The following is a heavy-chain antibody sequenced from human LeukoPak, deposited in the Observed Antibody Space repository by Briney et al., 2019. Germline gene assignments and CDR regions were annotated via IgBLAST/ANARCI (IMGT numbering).Heavy chain of an antibody. J-gene: IGHJ6*03. CDR1: GGTFSSYA. V-gene: IGHV1-69*05. Sequence: ASVKVSCKASGGTFSSYAISWVRQAPGQGLEWMGGIIPIFGTANYAQKFQGRVTITTDESTSTAYMELSSLRSEDTAVYYCARARAVTGYSSSSPAYYYYYMDVWGKGTTVTVSS. D-gene: IGHD6-6*01. CDR2: IIPIFGTA. CDR3: ARARAVTGYSSSSPAYYYYYMDV.